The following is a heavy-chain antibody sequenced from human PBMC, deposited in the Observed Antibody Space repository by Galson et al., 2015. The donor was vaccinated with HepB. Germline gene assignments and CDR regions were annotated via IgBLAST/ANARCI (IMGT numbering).Heavy chain of an antibody. V-gene: IGHV1-18*01. CDR1: GYTFTSYG. CDR2: ISAYNGNT. Sequence: SVKVSCKASGYTFTSYGISWVRQAPGQGLEWMGWISAYNGNTNCAQKLQGRVTMTTDTSTSTAYMELRSLRSDDTAVYYCARGPPVQTGELRHDYWGQGTLVTVSS. D-gene: IGHD1-14*01. CDR3: ARGPPVQTGELRHDY. J-gene: IGHJ4*02.